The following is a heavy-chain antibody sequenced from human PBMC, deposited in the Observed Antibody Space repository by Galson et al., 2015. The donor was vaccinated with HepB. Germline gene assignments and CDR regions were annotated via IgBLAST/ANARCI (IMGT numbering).Heavy chain of an antibody. V-gene: IGHV3-64*04. Sequence: SLRLSCAASGFTFSSYAMHWVRQAPGKGLEYVSAISSNGGSTYYADSVKGRFTISRDNSKNTLCLQMNSLRAEDTAVYYCAKGGVLLWFGEFHSGDCYSDYWGQGTLVTVSS. CDR2: ISSNGGST. J-gene: IGHJ4*02. CDR1: GFTFSSYA. D-gene: IGHD3-10*01. CDR3: AKGGVLLWFGEFHSGDCYSDY.